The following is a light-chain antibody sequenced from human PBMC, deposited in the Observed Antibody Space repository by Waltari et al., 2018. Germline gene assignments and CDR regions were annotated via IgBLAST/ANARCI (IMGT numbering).Light chain of an antibody. Sequence: YVVTQPPSVSVTPGQTATLTCGGENIETKSVNWYQQKPGQAPFLVRFYYNVRPAGIPERFSGSNTGNTATLTISWVEAGDEADYHCQVWDDFIDSGVFGGGTRLSVL. CDR3: QVWDDFIDSGV. J-gene: IGLJ3*02. CDR1: NIETKS. V-gene: IGLV3-21*04. CDR2: YYN.